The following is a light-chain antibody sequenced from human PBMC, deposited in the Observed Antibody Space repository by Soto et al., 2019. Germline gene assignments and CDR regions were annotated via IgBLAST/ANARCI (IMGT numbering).Light chain of an antibody. CDR1: QSVSSN. V-gene: IGKV3-15*01. J-gene: IGKJ1*01. Sequence: EIVMTQSPATLSVSPGERATLSCRASQSVSSNLAWYQKKPGQAPRLLLYGASTRATGIPARFSGSGSGKEFTVTISSRRSEDFAVYYCQQYKNWPRWTFGQGTKVEIK. CDR2: GAS. CDR3: QQYKNWPRWT.